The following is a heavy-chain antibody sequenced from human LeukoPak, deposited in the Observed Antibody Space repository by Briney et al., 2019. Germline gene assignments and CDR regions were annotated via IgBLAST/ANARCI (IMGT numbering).Heavy chain of an antibody. V-gene: IGHV1-18*01. Sequence: ASVKVSCKASGYTFSSYGINWVRQAPGQGLEWMGWISVINNANTRYAQNFQGRLTMTTDTSTTTAYMELRSLRSDDTAVYYCSRKFPFCGADCFSGVFDIWGQGTMVTVS. J-gene: IGHJ3*02. CDR1: GYTFSSYG. D-gene: IGHD2-21*02. CDR3: SRKFPFCGADCFSGVFDI. CDR2: ISVINNANT.